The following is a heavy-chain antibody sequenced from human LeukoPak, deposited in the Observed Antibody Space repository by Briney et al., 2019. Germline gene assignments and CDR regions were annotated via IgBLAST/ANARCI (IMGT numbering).Heavy chain of an antibody. D-gene: IGHD3-16*01. CDR1: GFTFSSYW. Sequence: GGSLRLSCAASGFTFSSYWMHWVRQTPGKGLVWVSRIDSDGSTTSYADSVKGRFTISRDNAKNTLYLLVNSLRAEDTAVYYCARDGGLATFGGVIVSWGQGTLVTVSS. V-gene: IGHV3-74*01. CDR2: IDSDGSTT. CDR3: ARDGGLATFGGVIVS. J-gene: IGHJ5*01.